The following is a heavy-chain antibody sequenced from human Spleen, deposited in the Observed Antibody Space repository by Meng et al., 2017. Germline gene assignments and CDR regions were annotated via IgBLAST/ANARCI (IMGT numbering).Heavy chain of an antibody. J-gene: IGHJ4*02. V-gene: IGHV4-34*01. CDR2: INHRGST. CDR1: GGSFSGYY. D-gene: IGHD4-17*01. CDR3: ASVELSTVTRLDY. Sequence: QVQLQQWGAGLLKHSETLSLPCAVYGGSFSGYYWTWIRQPPGKGLEWIGEINHRGSTVYNPSLKSRVTISIDTSKNQFFLKLTSVTAADTAVYYCASVELSTVTRLDYWGQGTLVTVSS.